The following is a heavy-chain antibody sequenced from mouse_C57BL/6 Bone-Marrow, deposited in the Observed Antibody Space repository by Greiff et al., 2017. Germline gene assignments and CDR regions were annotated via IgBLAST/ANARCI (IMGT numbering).Heavy chain of an antibody. CDR3: ARANWALGY. CDR2: INYDGSST. J-gene: IGHJ2*01. V-gene: IGHV5-16*01. CDR1: GFTFSVYY. D-gene: IGHD4-1*01. Sequence: EVMLVESEGGLVQPGSSMKLSCTAPGFTFSVYYMAWVRQVPEKGLEWVANINYDGSSTYYLDSLKSRFIFSRDTSKTILYLHMSRLKSEDTATYYCARANWALGYWGQGTTLTVS.